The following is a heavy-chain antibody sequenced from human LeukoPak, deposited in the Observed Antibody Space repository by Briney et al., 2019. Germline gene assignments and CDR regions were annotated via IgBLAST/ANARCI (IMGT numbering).Heavy chain of an antibody. D-gene: IGHD4-17*01. CDR3: AKGPGLLDYGDSMYYFDY. V-gene: IGHV3-9*01. Sequence: GRSLRLSCAASGFTFDDYAMHWVRQAPGKGLEWVSGISWNSGSIGYADSVKGRFTISRDNAKNSLYLQMNSLRAEDTALYYCAKGPGLLDYGDSMYYFDYWGQGTLVTVS. J-gene: IGHJ4*02. CDR2: ISWNSGSI. CDR1: GFTFDDYA.